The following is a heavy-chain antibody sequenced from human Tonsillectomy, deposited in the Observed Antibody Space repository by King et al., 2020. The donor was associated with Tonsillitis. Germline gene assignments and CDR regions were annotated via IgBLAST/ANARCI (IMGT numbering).Heavy chain of an antibody. CDR3: ARAPRGSYRAFRYQDREENAFDI. D-gene: IGHD1-26*01. CDR1: GVTFSSSW. J-gene: IGHJ3*02. V-gene: IGHV3-74*01. CDR2: INSGGSTT. Sequence: EVQLVESGGGLVQPGGSLRLSCAASGVTFSSSWMHCVRQAPGKGLVWVSRINSGGSTTTYADSVKGRFTISRDNAKNTLYLPMNSLRAEDTAVYYCARAPRGSYRAFRYQDREENAFDIWGQGTMVTVSS.